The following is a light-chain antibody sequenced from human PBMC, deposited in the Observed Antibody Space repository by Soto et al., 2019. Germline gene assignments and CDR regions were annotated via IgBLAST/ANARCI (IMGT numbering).Light chain of an antibody. V-gene: IGLV1-51*01. CDR2: DND. CDR1: SSNIGKNY. J-gene: IGLJ2*01. Sequence: QSVLTQPPSVSAAPGQRVTISCSGSSSNIGKNYVSWYQQLPGTAPKLLIYDNDKRPSGIPDRFSGSKSGTSATLGITGLQTGDEADYDCGTWDTSLSTVVVGGGTKLTVL. CDR3: GTWDTSLSTVV.